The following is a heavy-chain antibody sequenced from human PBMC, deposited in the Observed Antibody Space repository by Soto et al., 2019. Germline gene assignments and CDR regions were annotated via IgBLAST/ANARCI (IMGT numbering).Heavy chain of an antibody. CDR3: ARGHGAARLYYYYGMDV. V-gene: IGHV4-4*07. CDR1: GDSMSNYY. Sequence: QVQLQESGPGLVEPSETLSLTCSVSGDSMSNYYWSWIRQSAEKGLEWIGRISAKGTTTYISSLKSRLTLSVDTSKNQFSLKLSSVTAADTAVYYCARGHGAARLYYYYGMDVWGQGTTVTVSS. D-gene: IGHD6-6*01. J-gene: IGHJ6*02. CDR2: ISAKGTT.